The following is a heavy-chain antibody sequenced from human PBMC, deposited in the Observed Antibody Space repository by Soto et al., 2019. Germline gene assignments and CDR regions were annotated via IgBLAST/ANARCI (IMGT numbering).Heavy chain of an antibody. CDR3: ARENRGNSDWFDP. CDR1: GGSVSNDY. CDR2: IYDSGST. Sequence: SETLSLTCTVSGGSVSNDYWSWIRQPPGKGLEWIGYIYDSGSTYYNPSLKSRVTLSVDTSKNQFSLKLRSVTAADTVVFYCARENRGNSDWFDPWGQGTLVTVSS. D-gene: IGHD1-7*01. J-gene: IGHJ5*02. V-gene: IGHV4-59*02.